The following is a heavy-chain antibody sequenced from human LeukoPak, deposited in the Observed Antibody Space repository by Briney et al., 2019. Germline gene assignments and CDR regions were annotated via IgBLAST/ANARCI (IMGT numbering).Heavy chain of an antibody. D-gene: IGHD2-2*02. CDR1: GGSFSGYY. CDR3: ARGQGYCSSTSCYTSFDP. J-gene: IGHJ5*02. CDR2: INHSGST. Sequence: SETLSLTCAVYGGSFSGYYWSWICQPPGKGLEWIGEINHSGSTNYNPSLKSRVTISVDTSKNQFSLKLSSVTAADTAVYYCARGQGYCSSTSCYTSFDPWGQGTLVTVSS. V-gene: IGHV4-34*01.